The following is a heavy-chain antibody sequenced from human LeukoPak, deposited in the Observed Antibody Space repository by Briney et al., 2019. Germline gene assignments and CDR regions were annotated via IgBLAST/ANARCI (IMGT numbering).Heavy chain of an antibody. CDR3: ARGGGLDV. V-gene: IGHV3-7*03. CDR1: GFTFSSYW. D-gene: IGHD3-16*01. J-gene: IGHJ6*02. CDR2: IKQDGSEK. Sequence: GSLRLSCAASGFTFSSYWMSWVRQAPGKGLEWVANIKQDGSEKYYVDSVKGRFTISRDNAKNSLYLQMSNLRAEDTAVYFCARGGGLDVWGQGATVTVSS.